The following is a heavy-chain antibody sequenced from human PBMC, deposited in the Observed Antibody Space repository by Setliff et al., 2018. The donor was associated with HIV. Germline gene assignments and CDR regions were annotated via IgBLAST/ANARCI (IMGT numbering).Heavy chain of an antibody. CDR2: IYHSGST. V-gene: IGHV4-38-2*01. J-gene: IGHJ3*02. D-gene: IGHD6-19*01. CDR3: ARRNSGWYDAFDI. CDR1: GSSISNGYY. Sequence: SETLSLTCAVSGSSISNGYYWGWIRQPPGKGLEWIGSIYHSGSTYYNPSLKGRVTISVDTSKNQFSLKLSSVTAADTAVYHCARRNSGWYDAFDIWGQGTMVTVSS.